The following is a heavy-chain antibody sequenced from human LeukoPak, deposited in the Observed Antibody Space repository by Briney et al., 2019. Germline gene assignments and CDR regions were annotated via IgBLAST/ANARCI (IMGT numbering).Heavy chain of an antibody. CDR2: IKEDGSMQ. CDR1: GFTFNTYW. Sequence: PGGSLRLSCAAFGFTFNTYWMTWVRQAPGKGLEWVAHIKEDGSMQSYVDSVKGRFTISRDNAKNSVYLQMNSLRAEGTAVYYCARVVTWFDPWGQGSLVTVSS. V-gene: IGHV3-7*04. CDR3: ARVVTWFDP. J-gene: IGHJ5*02.